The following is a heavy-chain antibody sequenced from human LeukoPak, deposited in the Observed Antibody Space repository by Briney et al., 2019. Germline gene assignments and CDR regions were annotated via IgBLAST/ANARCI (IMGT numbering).Heavy chain of an antibody. CDR3: AKGIRGYSGYDYDY. J-gene: IGHJ4*02. CDR2: ISGSGGST. D-gene: IGHD5-12*01. CDR1: GFTFSSYA. Sequence: PGGSLRLSCAASGFTFSSYAMSWVRQAPGKGLEWVSAISGSGGSTYYADSVKGRFTISRDNSKNALYLQMNSLRAEDTAVYCCAKGIRGYSGYDYDYWGQGTLVTVSS. V-gene: IGHV3-23*01.